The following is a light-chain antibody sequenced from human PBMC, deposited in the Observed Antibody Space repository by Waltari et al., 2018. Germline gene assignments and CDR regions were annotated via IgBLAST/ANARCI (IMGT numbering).Light chain of an antibody. CDR1: SSNIGSND. J-gene: IGLJ1*01. CDR2: NND. V-gene: IGLV1-44*01. Sequence: QSVLTQAPSASGTPGQRVTISCSGSSSNIGSNDVNWYQQLPGTAPKLLIYNNDQRPSGVPDLFSGSKSGPSGSLAISGLQSEDDADYYCAAWDDTLNGYVFGTGTKATVL. CDR3: AAWDDTLNGYV.